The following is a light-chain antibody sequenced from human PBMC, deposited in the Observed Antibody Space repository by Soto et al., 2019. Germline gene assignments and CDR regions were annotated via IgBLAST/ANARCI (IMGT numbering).Light chain of an antibody. CDR2: WAS. J-gene: IGKJ4*01. CDR3: QQYYSPPLT. CDR1: QNGLYSSNNKNQ. V-gene: IGKV4-1*01. Sequence: DIVMTQSPDSLAVSLGERATINCKSSQNGLYSSNNKNQLAWYQQKPGQPPKLLIYWASTRESGVPDRFSGSASGTDFILTISSLQAEDVAVYYCQQYYSPPLTFGGGTKVEIK.